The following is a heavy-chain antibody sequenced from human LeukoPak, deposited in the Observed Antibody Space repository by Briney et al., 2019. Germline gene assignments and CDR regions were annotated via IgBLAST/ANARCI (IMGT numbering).Heavy chain of an antibody. CDR3: ARESDGDYYIDY. J-gene: IGHJ4*02. CDR2: IYYSRST. V-gene: IGHV4-30-4*01. CDR1: GGSISSGDYY. D-gene: IGHD4-17*01. Sequence: SETLSLTCTVSGGSISSGDYYWSWIRQPPGKGLEWIGYIYYSRSTYYNPSLKSRVTISVDTSKNQFSLKLSSVTAADTAVYYCARESDGDYYIDYWGQGTLVTVSS.